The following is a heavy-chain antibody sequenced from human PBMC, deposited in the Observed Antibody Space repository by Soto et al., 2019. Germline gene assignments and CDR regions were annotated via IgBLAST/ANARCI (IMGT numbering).Heavy chain of an antibody. CDR3: ARGLGSSWYYAFDI. J-gene: IGHJ3*02. D-gene: IGHD6-13*01. V-gene: IGHV3-64*02. CDR2: VSSNGGST. Sequence: GGSLRLSCAASGFTFSSHTMHWVRQAPGKGLEYVSTVSSNGGSTYYADSVRGRFTISRDNPKNTLYLQMGSLRAEDMAVYYCARGLGSSWYYAFDIWGQGTMVTVSS. CDR1: GFTFSSHT.